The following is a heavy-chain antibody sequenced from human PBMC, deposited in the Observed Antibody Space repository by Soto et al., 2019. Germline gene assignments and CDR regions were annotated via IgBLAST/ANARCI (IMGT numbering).Heavy chain of an antibody. CDR3: ARDHDSSGANFXDP. CDR2: INAGNGDT. J-gene: IGHJ5*02. CDR1: GYTFTNYI. V-gene: IGHV1-3*01. D-gene: IGHD4-4*01. Sequence: QVQLLQSGAEVKKPGASVKVSCKASGYTFTNYIIYWVRQTPGQRLEWMGWINAGNGDTKYSQIFQDRITITRNTXXXXXXXXXXXXXXXXTAVYYCARDHDSSGANFXDPWGQGTLVSVS.